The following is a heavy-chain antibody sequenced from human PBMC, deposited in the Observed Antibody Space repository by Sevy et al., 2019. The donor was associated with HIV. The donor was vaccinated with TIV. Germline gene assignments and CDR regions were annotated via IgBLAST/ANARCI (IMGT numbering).Heavy chain of an antibody. J-gene: IGHJ3*02. CDR1: EFTFSSHA. D-gene: IGHD1-26*01. Sequence: GGSLRLSCAASEFTFSSHAVSWVRQAPGKGLEWVSAISGNGENRHYADSVRGRFTISRDNFKNTLYLQMNSLRAEDTALYYCARDGRDLSAFDIWGQGTMVTVSS. CDR3: ARDGRDLSAFDI. V-gene: IGHV3-23*01. CDR2: ISGNGENR.